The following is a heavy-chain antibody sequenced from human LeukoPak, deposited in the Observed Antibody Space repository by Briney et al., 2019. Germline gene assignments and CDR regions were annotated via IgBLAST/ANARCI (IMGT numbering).Heavy chain of an antibody. Sequence: ASVKVSCKASGYTFTSYGISCVRQAPGQGLGWRVGGIPIFGTANYAQKFQGRGTITADKSTSTAYMQLSSLRSEDTAVYYCAGRENVLRYFDWGEGTLVTVSS. D-gene: IGHD3-9*01. V-gene: IGHV1-69*06. CDR3: AGRENVLRYFD. J-gene: IGHJ4*02. CDR1: GYTFTSYG. CDR2: GIPIFGTA.